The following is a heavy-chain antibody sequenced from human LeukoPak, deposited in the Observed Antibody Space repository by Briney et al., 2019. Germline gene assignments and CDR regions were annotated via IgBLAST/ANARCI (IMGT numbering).Heavy chain of an antibody. CDR1: GFTFSSYA. CDR3: AKEVHYVSGRRAFDI. V-gene: IGHV3-30-3*01. CDR2: ISYDGSNK. J-gene: IGHJ3*02. Sequence: GGSLRLSCAASGFTFSSYAMHWVRQAPGKGLEWVAVISYDGSNKYYADSVKGRFTISRDNSKNTLYLQMNSLRAEDTAVYYCAKEVHYVSGRRAFDIWGQGTMVTVSS. D-gene: IGHD3-10*01.